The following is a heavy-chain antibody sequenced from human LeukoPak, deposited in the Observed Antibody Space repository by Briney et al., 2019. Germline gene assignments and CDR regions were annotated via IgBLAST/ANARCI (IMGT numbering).Heavy chain of an antibody. J-gene: IGHJ5*02. CDR1: GGTFSSYD. D-gene: IGHD3-22*01. V-gene: IGHV1-8*02. Sequence: ASVKVSCKASGGTFSSYDINWVRQATGQGLEWMGWMNPNSGHTGYAQKFQGRVTTTRNTSITTAYMELSSLRSEDTAVYYCARTHYYDSSGGNWFDPWGQGTLVTVSS. CDR3: ARTHYYDSSGGNWFDP. CDR2: MNPNSGHT.